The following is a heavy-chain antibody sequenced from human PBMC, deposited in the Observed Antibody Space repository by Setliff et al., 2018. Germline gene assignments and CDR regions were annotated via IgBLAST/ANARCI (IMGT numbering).Heavy chain of an antibody. D-gene: IGHD4-4*01. Sequence: GASVKVSCKASGYTFTSYGISWVRQAPGQGLEWMGGIIPIFGTANYAQKFQGRVTITADESTSTAYMELRSLRSDDTAVYYCARGSYRTSNWFDPWGQGTLVTVSS. J-gene: IGHJ5*02. CDR1: GYTFTSYG. CDR3: ARGSYRTSNWFDP. V-gene: IGHV1-69*13. CDR2: IIPIFGTA.